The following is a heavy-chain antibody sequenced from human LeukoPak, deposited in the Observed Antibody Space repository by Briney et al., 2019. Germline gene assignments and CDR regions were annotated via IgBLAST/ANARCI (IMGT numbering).Heavy chain of an antibody. CDR2: NTSGGNT. CDR3: AKGSGWYV. CDR1: GFTFSSYA. Sequence: GGSLRLSCAASGFTFSSYAMTWVRQAPGKGLEWVSVNTSGGNTDYADPVKGRFTISRDNSKNTQYLQMNSLRAEDTAVYYCAKGSGWYVWGQGTLVTVSS. J-gene: IGHJ4*02. V-gene: IGHV3-23*01. D-gene: IGHD6-19*01.